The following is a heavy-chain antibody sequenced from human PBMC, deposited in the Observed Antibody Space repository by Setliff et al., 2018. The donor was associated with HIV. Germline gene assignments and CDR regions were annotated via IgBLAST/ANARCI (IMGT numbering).Heavy chain of an antibody. CDR1: AGSIRSSTYY. Sequence: PSETLSLTCTVSAGSIRSSTYYWAWIRQPPGKGLEWIGTIYYSGSTYYNPSLKSRATMSVDTSKNQLYLRLKSVTAADTAVYFCARDAVEASIPGGWFDSWGPGTLVTVSS. CDR2: IYYSGST. D-gene: IGHD2-21*01. CDR3: ARDAVEASIPGGWFDS. V-gene: IGHV4-39*07. J-gene: IGHJ5*01.